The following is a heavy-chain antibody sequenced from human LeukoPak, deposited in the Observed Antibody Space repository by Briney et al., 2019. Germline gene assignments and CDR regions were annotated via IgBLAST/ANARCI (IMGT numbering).Heavy chain of an antibody. CDR1: GYTFTGYY. CDR2: INPNSGGT. J-gene: IGHJ4*02. V-gene: IGHV1-2*02. Sequence: GASVKVSCKASGYTFTGYYMHWVRQAPGQGLEWMGWINPNSGGTNYAQKFQGRVTMTRDTSISTAYMELSRLRSDDTAVYYCARDLFPRPHCDSSGYQEYYFDYWGQGTLVTVSS. CDR3: ARDLFPRPHCDSSGYQEYYFDY. D-gene: IGHD3-22*01.